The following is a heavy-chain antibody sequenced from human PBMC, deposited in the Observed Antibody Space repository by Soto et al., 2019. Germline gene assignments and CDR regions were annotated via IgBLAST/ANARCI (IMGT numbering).Heavy chain of an antibody. CDR2: ISAHNGNT. D-gene: IGHD1-1*01. CDR1: GYDFTTYG. Sequence: QVHLVQSGAEVKKPGASVKVSCKGSGYDFTTYGITWVRQAPGQGLEWMAWISAHNGNTDYAQKLQGRVTVTRDTSTSTADMGLRSLRSDDTAVYYCARGRYGDYWGQGALVTVSS. CDR3: ARGRYGDY. V-gene: IGHV1-18*01. J-gene: IGHJ4*02.